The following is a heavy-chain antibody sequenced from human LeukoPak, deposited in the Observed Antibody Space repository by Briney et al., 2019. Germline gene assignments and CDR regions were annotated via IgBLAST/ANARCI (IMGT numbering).Heavy chain of an antibody. J-gene: IGHJ4*02. CDR1: GYTFTGFY. V-gene: IGHV1-2*02. CDR3: ARVVGGDFYGSETDDY. D-gene: IGHD3-10*01. Sequence: ASVKVSCKASGYTFTGFYMHWVRQAPGQGLEWMGWINPNSGGTNYAQNFQGRVTMTRDTSISTAYMELSSLRSDDTAVYYCARVVGGDFYGSETDDYWGQGTLVTVSS. CDR2: INPNSGGT.